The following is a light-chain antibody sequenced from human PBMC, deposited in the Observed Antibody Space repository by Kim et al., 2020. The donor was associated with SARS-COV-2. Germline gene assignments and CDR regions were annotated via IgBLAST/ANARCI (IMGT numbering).Light chain of an antibody. CDR1: QSVTYNS. V-gene: IGKV3-20*01. CDR2: SAS. Sequence: PGERATLSCRASQSVTYNSLTWYQQKPGQAPRLLIYSASRRPPGIPDRFSGSGSGTDFTLTISRLEPEDFAVYYCQQYITSPWTFGQGTKVDIK. CDR3: QQYITSPWT. J-gene: IGKJ1*01.